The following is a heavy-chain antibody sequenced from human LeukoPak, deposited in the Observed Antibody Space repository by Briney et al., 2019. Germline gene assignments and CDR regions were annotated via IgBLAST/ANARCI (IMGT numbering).Heavy chain of an antibody. D-gene: IGHD6-6*01. CDR3: ARGEYSSSSRGYYYYYMDV. CDR1: GGTFSSYA. J-gene: IGHJ6*03. Sequence: SVKVSCMASGGTFSSYAISWVRQAPGQGLEWMGGIIPIFGTANNAQKFQGRVTVTTDESTSTAYMELSSLRSEDTAVYYCARGEYSSSSRGYYYYYMDVWGKGTTVTVSS. CDR2: IIPIFGTA. V-gene: IGHV1-69*05.